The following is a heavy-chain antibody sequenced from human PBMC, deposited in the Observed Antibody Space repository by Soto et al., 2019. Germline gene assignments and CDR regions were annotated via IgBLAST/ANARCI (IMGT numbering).Heavy chain of an antibody. CDR3: AKDVSKDSGYKFAY. D-gene: IGHD5-12*01. CDR2: ISGSDGST. J-gene: IGHJ4*02. Sequence: PGGSLRLSCAASGITFSSNVMSWVRQAQGKGLEWVSTISGSDGSTYYADSVKGRFTISRDNSKNTVYLQMNSLRAEDTAVYYCAKDVSKDSGYKFAYWGQGTLVTVSS. V-gene: IGHV3-23*01. CDR1: GITFSSNV.